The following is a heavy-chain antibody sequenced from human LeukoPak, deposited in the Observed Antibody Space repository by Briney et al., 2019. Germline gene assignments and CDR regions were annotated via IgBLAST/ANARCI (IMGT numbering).Heavy chain of an antibody. CDR1: GFTVSSNY. J-gene: IGHJ2*01. CDR3: AKWRGYDILTGYLLDWYFDL. V-gene: IGHV3-53*01. Sequence: PGRSLRLSCAASGFTVSSNYMSWVRQAPGKGLEWVSVIYSGGSTYYADSVKGRFTISRDNSKNTLYLQMNSLRAEDTAVYYCAKWRGYDILTGYLLDWYFDLWGRGTLVTVSS. CDR2: IYSGGST. D-gene: IGHD3-9*01.